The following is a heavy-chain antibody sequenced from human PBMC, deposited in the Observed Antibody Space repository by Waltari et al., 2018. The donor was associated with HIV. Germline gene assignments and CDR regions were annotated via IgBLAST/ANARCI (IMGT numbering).Heavy chain of an antibody. V-gene: IGHV1-2*06. CDR3: ARGESVSVSNIPPGYRFDF. J-gene: IGHJ4*02. Sequence: QVQLVQSGAELKKPGASVEFSCRASGYSFTPYYIPWVRPAPGQGLQWMGRINPISGSTNIPLTFQGRITMTRDTSSGAVFIELRGLKFNDTALYYCARGESVSVSNIPPGYRFDFWGQGTLITVSS. CDR1: GYSFTPYY. CDR2: INPISGST. D-gene: IGHD2-15*01.